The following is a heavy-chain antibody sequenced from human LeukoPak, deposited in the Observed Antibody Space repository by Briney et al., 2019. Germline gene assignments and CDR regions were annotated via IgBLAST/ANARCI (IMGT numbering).Heavy chain of an antibody. D-gene: IGHD3-3*01. CDR2: ISSYNDNT. Sequence: ASVKVSCKASGYTFSNYGISWVRQAPGQGLEWMGWISSYNDNTNYAQKLQGRVTMTTDTSTSTAYMELRSLRSDDTAVYYCARLYYGVSPTYYYYYMDVWGKGTTVTVSS. CDR1: GYTFSNYG. J-gene: IGHJ6*03. V-gene: IGHV1-18*01. CDR3: ARLYYGVSPTYYYYYMDV.